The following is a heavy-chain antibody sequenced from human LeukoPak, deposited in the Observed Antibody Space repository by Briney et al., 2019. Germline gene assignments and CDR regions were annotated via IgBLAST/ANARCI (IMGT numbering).Heavy chain of an antibody. CDR1: GGTFNNFA. CDR2: IIPMSGTA. Sequence: ASVKVSCKASGGTFNNFAISWVRQAPGQGLEWVGGIIPMSGTANYAQKFQGRVTITADESTSTAYMELSSLRSEDTAIYYCASPVKYYDTWSGYPPFDCWGQGTLVTASS. CDR3: ASPVKYYDTWSGYPPFDC. J-gene: IGHJ4*02. V-gene: IGHV1-69*13. D-gene: IGHD3-3*01.